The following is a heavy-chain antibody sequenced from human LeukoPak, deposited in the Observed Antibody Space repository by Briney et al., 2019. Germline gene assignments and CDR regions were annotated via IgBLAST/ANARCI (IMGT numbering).Heavy chain of an antibody. J-gene: IGHJ3*02. Sequence: GGSLRLSCAASGFTFSSYAMSWVRQAPGKGLEWVSAISGSGGSTYYADSVKGRFTISRDNSKNTLYLQMNSLRAEDTAVYYCAKPTKIGYCSGGSCYSFIDAFDIWGQGTMVTVSS. D-gene: IGHD2-15*01. CDR1: GFTFSSYA. CDR2: ISGSGGST. CDR3: AKPTKIGYCSGGSCYSFIDAFDI. V-gene: IGHV3-23*01.